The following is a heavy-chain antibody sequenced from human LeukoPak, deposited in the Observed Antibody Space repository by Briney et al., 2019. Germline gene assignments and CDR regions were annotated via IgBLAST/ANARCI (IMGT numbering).Heavy chain of an antibody. D-gene: IGHD3-10*01. CDR1: GGSSSGYY. V-gene: IGHV4-34*01. J-gene: IGHJ3*02. CDR3: ARERPPYYYGSGSYRAFDI. CDR2: INHSGST. Sequence: PSETLSLTCAVYGGSSSGYYWSWIRKPPGKGLEWIGEINHSGSTNYNPSLKSRVTISVDTSKNQFSLKLSSVTAADTAVYYCARERPPYYYGSGSYRAFDIWGQGTMVTVSS.